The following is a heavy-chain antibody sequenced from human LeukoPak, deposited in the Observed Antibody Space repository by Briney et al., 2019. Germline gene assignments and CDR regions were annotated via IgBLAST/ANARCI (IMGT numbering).Heavy chain of an antibody. J-gene: IGHJ4*03. Sequence: ARGSLRLSCAASGFTFSSYGMHWVRQAPGKGPEWVAVIWYDGSNKYYADSAKGRFTISRDNSKNTLYLQMNSLRAEDTAVYYCARYYDSSGYYPTIDYWGQGNLGTGSS. CDR1: GFTFSSYG. CDR3: ARYYDSSGYYPTIDY. D-gene: IGHD3-22*01. V-gene: IGHV3-33*01. CDR2: IWYDGSNK.